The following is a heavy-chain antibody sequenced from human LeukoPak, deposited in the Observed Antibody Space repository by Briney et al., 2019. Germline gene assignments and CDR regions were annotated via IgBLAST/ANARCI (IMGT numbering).Heavy chain of an antibody. J-gene: IGHJ6*04. CDR1: GGTFSSYA. V-gene: IGHV1-69*13. D-gene: IGHD2-15*01. CDR3: ARASGGARTHYYYVMDV. Sequence: SVKVSCKASGGTFSSYAISWVRQAPGQGLEWMGGIIPIFGTANYAQKFQGRLTITADESTSTAYMELSSLRSEDTAVYYCARASGGARTHYYYVMDVWGKGTTVTVST. CDR2: IIPIFGTA.